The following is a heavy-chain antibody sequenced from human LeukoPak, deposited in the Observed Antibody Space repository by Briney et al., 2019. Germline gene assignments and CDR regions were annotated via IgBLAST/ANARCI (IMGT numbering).Heavy chain of an antibody. D-gene: IGHD4-17*01. J-gene: IGHJ6*03. CDR2: INPNSGDT. V-gene: IGHV1-2*02. CDR1: GYTFTGYY. Sequence: ASVKVSCKASGYTFTGYYMHWVRQAPGQGLEWMGWINPNSGDTNYAQKFQGRVTMTRDTSISTAYMELSRLRSDDTAVYYCARMVTTIYYYYMDVWGKGTTVTVSS. CDR3: ARMVTTIYYYYMDV.